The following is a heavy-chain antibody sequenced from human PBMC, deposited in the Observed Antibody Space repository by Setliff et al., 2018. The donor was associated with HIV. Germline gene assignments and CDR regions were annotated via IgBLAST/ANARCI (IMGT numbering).Heavy chain of an antibody. CDR3: ARGGSRGSWYWDY. D-gene: IGHD6-13*01. Sequence: TLSLTCAVYGGSFSGYYWSWVRQPPGKGLEWIGYIYHSGNTYYNPSLKSRVSISVDRSKNHFSLRLSSVTAADTAVYYCARGGSRGSWYWDYWGQGTLVTVSS. J-gene: IGHJ4*02. V-gene: IGHV4-34*01. CDR2: IYHSGNT. CDR1: GGSFSGYY.